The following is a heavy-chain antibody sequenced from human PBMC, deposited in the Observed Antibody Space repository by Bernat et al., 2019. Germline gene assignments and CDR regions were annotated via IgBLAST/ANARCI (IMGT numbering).Heavy chain of an antibody. CDR1: GFMFSTYW. CDR2: IKQDGSGK. V-gene: IGHV3-7*03. CDR3: ARENSGIKGIFFDY. J-gene: IGHJ4*02. Sequence: DVQLVGSGGGLVQPGGSLRLSCAASGFMFSTYWMSWVRQAPGKGLEWVANIKQDGSGKYYVDSVKGRVTISRDNAKNSLYLQMNSLRAEDTAVYYCARENSGIKGIFFDYWGQGILVTVSS. D-gene: IGHD1-26*01.